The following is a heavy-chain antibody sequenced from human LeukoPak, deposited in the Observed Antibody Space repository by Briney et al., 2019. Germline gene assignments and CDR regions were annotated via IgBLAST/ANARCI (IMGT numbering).Heavy chain of an antibody. V-gene: IGHV3-21*01. CDR3: ARSGGSRGDAFDI. CDR2: ISSGNLYI. D-gene: IGHD2-15*01. J-gene: IGHJ3*02. Sequence: PGGSLRLSCAASGSTFSSYNMNWVRQAPGKGLEWVSFISSGNLYIYYADSLKGRFTISRDNAKNSLYLQMNSLRADDTAVYYCARSGGSRGDAFDIWGQGTMVTVSS. CDR1: GSTFSSYN.